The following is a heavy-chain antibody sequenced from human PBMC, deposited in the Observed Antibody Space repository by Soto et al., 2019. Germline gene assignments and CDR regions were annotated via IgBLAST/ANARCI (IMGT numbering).Heavy chain of an antibody. Sequence: GGSLRLACAASGFTFSSYGMHWVLQAPGKGLEWVAVIWYDGSNKYYADSVKGRFTISRDNSKNTLYLQMNSLRAEDTAVYYCARDGVRDGYNYPACDYWGQGTLVTVSS. J-gene: IGHJ4*02. D-gene: IGHD5-12*01. CDR2: IWYDGSNK. CDR1: GFTFSSYG. V-gene: IGHV3-33*01. CDR3: ARDGVRDGYNYPACDY.